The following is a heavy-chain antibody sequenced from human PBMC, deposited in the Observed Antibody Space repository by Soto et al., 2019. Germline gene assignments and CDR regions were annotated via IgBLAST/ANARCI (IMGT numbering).Heavy chain of an antibody. J-gene: IGHJ4*02. CDR1: GGSVSSNSYS. CDR2: IYSAGST. Sequence: ASETLSLTCTVSGGSVSSNSYSWGWIRQSPGKGLEWIATIYSAGSTYYHPSLMSRVTISVDTSKNQFSLKLSSVTAADTAVYYCARRYSSSFDYWGQGTLVTVSS. CDR3: ARRYSSSFDY. V-gene: IGHV4-39*01. D-gene: IGHD6-13*01.